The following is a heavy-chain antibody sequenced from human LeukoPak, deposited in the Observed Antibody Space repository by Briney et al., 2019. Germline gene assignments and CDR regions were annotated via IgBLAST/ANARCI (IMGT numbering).Heavy chain of an antibody. CDR2: INTGKGNT. CDR1: GYAFTDYA. CDR3: ARDSAPSFGLLDY. D-gene: IGHD2-15*01. Sequence: ASVKVSCKASGYAFTDYAMHWVRQAPGERLEWMGWINTGKGNTKYSQKFQGRVTITMDTSASTAYMELSSLRSEDTAVYYCARDSAPSFGLLDYWGQGTLVTVSS. J-gene: IGHJ4*02. V-gene: IGHV1-3*04.